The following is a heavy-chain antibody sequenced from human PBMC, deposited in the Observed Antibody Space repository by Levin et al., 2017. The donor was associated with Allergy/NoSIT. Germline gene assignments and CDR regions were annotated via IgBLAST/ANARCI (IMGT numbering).Heavy chain of an antibody. D-gene: IGHD3-16*01. CDR2: INWNSNSE. V-gene: IGHV3-9*01. J-gene: IGHJ4*02. CDR1: GFAFDDYA. CDR3: ARAAFSYGYGRFDY. Sequence: GGSLRLSCVASGFAFDDYAMHWVRQPPGKGLEWVAGINWNSNSEDYVDSVQGRFTISRDNAKHSLYLEMNSLRAEDTALYYCARAAFSYGYGRFDYWGQGSLVTVSS.